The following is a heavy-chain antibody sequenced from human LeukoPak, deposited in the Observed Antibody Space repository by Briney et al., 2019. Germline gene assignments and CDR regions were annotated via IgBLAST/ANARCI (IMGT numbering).Heavy chain of an antibody. CDR1: GFTFSIYS. V-gene: IGHV3-48*02. D-gene: IGHD5-12*01. Sequence: GGSLRLSCAASGFTFSIYSMNWVRRAPGKGLEWVSYISSSSSNINYADSVKGRFTIARDNAKNSLYLQMNSLRDEDTAVYYCARDLGVYSGYDFGYWGQGTLVTVSS. J-gene: IGHJ4*02. CDR2: ISSSSSNI. CDR3: ARDLGVYSGYDFGY.